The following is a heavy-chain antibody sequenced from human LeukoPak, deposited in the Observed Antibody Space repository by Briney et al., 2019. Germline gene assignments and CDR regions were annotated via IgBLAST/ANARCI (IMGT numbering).Heavy chain of an antibody. CDR1: GGSISSYY. Sequence: PSETLSLTCTVSGGSISSYYWSWIRQPPGKGLEWIGYIYYSGSNNYNPSLKSRVTISVDTSKNQFSLKLSSVTAADTAVYYCARTPAEWVAGDYYYMDVWGKGTTVTVSS. CDR3: ARTPAEWVAGDYYYMDV. D-gene: IGHD1-14*01. J-gene: IGHJ6*03. V-gene: IGHV4-59*01. CDR2: IYYSGSN.